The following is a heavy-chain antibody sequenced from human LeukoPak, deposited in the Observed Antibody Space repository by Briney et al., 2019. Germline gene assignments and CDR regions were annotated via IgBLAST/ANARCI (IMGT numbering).Heavy chain of an antibody. CDR2: LSSSSSYI. D-gene: IGHD3-22*01. CDR3: ARVPYLGYYYDSNREYYFDY. CDR1: GFTFSSYS. J-gene: IGHJ4*02. V-gene: IGHV3-21*01. Sequence: GGSLRLSCTASGFTFSSYSMNWVRQAPGKGLEWVSSLSSSSSYIHYADSVKGRFTISRDNAKNSLYLQMNSLRAEDTAVYYCARVPYLGYYYDSNREYYFDYWGQGTLVTVSS.